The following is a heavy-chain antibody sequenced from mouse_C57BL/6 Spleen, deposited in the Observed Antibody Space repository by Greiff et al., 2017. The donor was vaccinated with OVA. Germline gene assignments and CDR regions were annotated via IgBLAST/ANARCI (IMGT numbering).Heavy chain of an antibody. CDR2: IYPGDGDT. CDR3: APITTVVEYYFDY. V-gene: IGHV1-82*01. J-gene: IGHJ2*01. CDR1: GYAFSSSW. Sequence: QVQLKESGPELVKPGASVKISCKASGYAFSSSWMNWVKQRPGKGLEWIGRIYPGDGDTNYNGKFKGKATLTADKSSSTAYMQLSSLTSEDSAVYFCAPITTVVEYYFDYWGQGTTLTVSS. D-gene: IGHD1-1*01.